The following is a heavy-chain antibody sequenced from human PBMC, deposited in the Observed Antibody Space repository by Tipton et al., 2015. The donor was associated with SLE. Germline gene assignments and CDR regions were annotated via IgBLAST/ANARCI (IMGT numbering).Heavy chain of an antibody. CDR1: GGSFSGYY. CDR2: INHSGST. D-gene: IGHD2-2*02. Sequence: LRLSCAVYGGSFSGYYWSWIRQPPGKGLEWIGEINHSGSTNYNPSLKSRVTISVDTSKNQFSLKLSSVTAADTAVYYCASPLGYCSSTSCYTLVYWGQGTLVTVSS. CDR3: ASPLGYCSSTSCYTLVY. J-gene: IGHJ4*02. V-gene: IGHV4-34*01.